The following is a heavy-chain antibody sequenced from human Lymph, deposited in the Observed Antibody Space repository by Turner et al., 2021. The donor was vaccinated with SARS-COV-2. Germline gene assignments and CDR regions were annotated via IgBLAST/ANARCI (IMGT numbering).Heavy chain of an antibody. CDR3: ARDLMEVGGMDV. V-gene: IGHV3-53*01. CDR2: MYSGGST. Sequence: EVQLVESGGGLIQPGGSLRLSCAASGFTVSRNYMSWVRQAPGKGLEWVSMMYSGGSTYYADSVKCRLTISRDNSKNTLYLQMNSLRAEDTAVYYCARDLMEVGGMDVWGQGTTVTVSS. J-gene: IGHJ6*02. CDR1: GFTVSRNY. D-gene: IGHD3-3*01.